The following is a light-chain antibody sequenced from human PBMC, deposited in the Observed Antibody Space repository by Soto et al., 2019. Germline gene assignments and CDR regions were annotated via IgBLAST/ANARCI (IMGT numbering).Light chain of an antibody. CDR2: GNS. CDR1: SSNIGAGYD. J-gene: IGLJ2*01. Sequence: QSVLTQPPSVSGAPGQRVTISCTGTSSNIGAGYDVHWYQHLPGTAPKLLIYGNSDRPSGVPDRFSGSKSGTSASLAITGLQAEDEADYYCQSYDTSLSGSVFGRGTKVT. CDR3: QSYDTSLSGSV. V-gene: IGLV1-40*01.